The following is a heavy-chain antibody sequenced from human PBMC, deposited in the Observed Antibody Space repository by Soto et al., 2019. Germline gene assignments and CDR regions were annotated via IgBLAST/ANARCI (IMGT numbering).Heavy chain of an antibody. Sequence: GESLKISCKGSGYSFTSYWIGWVRQMPGKGLEWMGIIYPGDSNTRYSPSLQGQVTISVDKSISTAYLQWSSLKATDTAMYYCARHAYDFWSGHPNPRYYYGRDVWGQGTTVT. CDR3: ARHAYDFWSGHPNPRYYYGRDV. J-gene: IGHJ6*02. D-gene: IGHD3-3*01. CDR2: IYPGDSNT. V-gene: IGHV5-51*01. CDR1: GYSFTSYW.